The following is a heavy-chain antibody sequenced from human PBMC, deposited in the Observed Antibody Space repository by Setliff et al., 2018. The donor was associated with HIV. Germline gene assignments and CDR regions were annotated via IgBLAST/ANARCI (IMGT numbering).Heavy chain of an antibody. V-gene: IGHV4-39*01. CDR3: ARYTSKVDWFDP. D-gene: IGHD2-2*02. J-gene: IGHJ5*02. CDR1: GDSITNDDYY. Sequence: ETLSLTCPVSGDSITNDDYYWGWIRQPPGKGLEWIAIIHYNGRTYYDPSLKSRVTIFVDTSKTQFYLKLRSVTASDTAVYYCARYTSKVDWFDPWGQGTLVTVSA. CDR2: IHYNGRT.